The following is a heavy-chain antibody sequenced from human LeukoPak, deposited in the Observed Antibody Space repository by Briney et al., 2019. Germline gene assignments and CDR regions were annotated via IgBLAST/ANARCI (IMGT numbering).Heavy chain of an antibody. D-gene: IGHD1-26*01. CDR2: IYYSGST. J-gene: IGHJ4*02. CDR1: GGSISSSSYH. CDR3: ARHVVVGAIVDY. V-gene: IGHV4-39*01. Sequence: PSETLSLTCTVSGGSISSSSYHWGWIRQPPGKGLEWIGSIYYSGSTYYNPSLKSRVTISVDTSKNQFSLKLSSVTAADTAVYYCARHVVVGAIVDYWGQGTLVTVSS.